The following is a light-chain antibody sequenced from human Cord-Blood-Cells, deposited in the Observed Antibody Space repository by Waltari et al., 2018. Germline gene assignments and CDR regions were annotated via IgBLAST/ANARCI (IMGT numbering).Light chain of an antibody. V-gene: IGKV1-8*01. CDR1: QGISSY. J-gene: IGKJ5*01. CDR2: AAS. CDR3: QQYYSYPQIT. Sequence: AIRMTQSPSSFSASTGDRVTITCRASQGISSYLAWYQQKPGKAPKLLIYAASTLQSGVPSRFSGSGSGTDFTLTISCLQSEDFATYDCQQYYSYPQITFGQGTRLEIK.